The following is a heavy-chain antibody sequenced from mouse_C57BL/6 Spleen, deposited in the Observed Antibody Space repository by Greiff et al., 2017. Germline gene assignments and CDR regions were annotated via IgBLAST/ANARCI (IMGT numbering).Heavy chain of an antibody. V-gene: IGHV14-2*01. CDR1: GFNIKDYY. Sequence: EVQLQQSGAELVKPGASVKLSCTASGFNIKDYYMHWVKQRTEQGLEWIGRIDPEDGETKYAPKFQGKVTITADTSSNTAYLQRSSLTSEDTAVSCCATYYVSSYDSMDYWGQGTTVTVSS. D-gene: IGHD1-1*01. CDR3: ATYYVSSYDSMDY. CDR2: IDPEDGET. J-gene: IGHJ4*01.